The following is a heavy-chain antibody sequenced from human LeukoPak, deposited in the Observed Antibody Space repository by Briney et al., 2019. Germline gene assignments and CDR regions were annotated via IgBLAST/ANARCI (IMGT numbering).Heavy chain of an antibody. V-gene: IGHV4-4*07. D-gene: IGHD3-10*01. CDR1: GGSISSYF. CDR3: ARDGADVYGRAFDY. Sequence: SETLSLTCNVSGGSISSYFWTWIRQPAGKGLEWIGRIHASGTTNYYSSLKSRVSMSVDTSKNQFSLKLTSVTAADTAVYFCARDGADVYGRAFDYWGQGTLVSVSS. J-gene: IGHJ4*02. CDR2: IHASGTT.